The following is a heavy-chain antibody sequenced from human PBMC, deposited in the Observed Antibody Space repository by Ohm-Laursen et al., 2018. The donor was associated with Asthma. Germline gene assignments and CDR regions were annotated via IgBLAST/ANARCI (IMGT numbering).Heavy chain of an antibody. CDR2: IYYSGST. J-gene: IGHJ4*02. CDR1: GGSISSYY. Sequence: SDTLSLTCTVSGGSISSYYWSWIRQPPGKGLEWIGYIYYSGSTNYNPSLKSRVSMSVDRSKNQFSLKLSSVTAADTAVYYCARQNYDYIWGSYGGYFDYWGQGTLVTVSS. CDR3: ARQNYDYIWGSYGGYFDY. V-gene: IGHV4-59*07. D-gene: IGHD3-16*01.